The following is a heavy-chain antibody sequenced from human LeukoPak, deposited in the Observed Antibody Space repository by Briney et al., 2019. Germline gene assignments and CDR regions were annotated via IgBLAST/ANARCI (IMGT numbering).Heavy chain of an antibody. D-gene: IGHD3-10*01. J-gene: IGHJ4*02. Sequence: SETLSLTCAVYGGSFSGYYWSWIRQPPGKGLEWIGEINHSGSTNYNPSLKSRVTISVDTSKNQFSLKLSSVTAADTAVYYCASMVRGVNWGQGTLVTVSS. V-gene: IGHV4-34*01. CDR3: ASMVRGVN. CDR1: GGSFSGYY. CDR2: INHSGST.